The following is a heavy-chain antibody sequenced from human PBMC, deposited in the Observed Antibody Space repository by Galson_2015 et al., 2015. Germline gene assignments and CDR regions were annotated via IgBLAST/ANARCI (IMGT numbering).Heavy chain of an antibody. CDR2: INAGNGNT. J-gene: IGHJ5*02. D-gene: IGHD6-13*01. CDR3: ARDGHSVGPRRYSSSWYGLEFDP. Sequence: SVKVSCKASGYTFTSYAMHWVRQAPGQRLEWMGWINAGNGNTKYSQKFQGRVTITRDTSASTAYMELSSLRSEDTAVYYCARDGHSVGPRRYSSSWYGLEFDPWGQGTLVTVSS. CDR1: GYTFTSYA. V-gene: IGHV1-3*01.